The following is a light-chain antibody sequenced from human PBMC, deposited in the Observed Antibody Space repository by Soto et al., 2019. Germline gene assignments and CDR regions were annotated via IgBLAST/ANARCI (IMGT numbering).Light chain of an antibody. CDR1: SSNIGAGYP. J-gene: IGLJ2*01. V-gene: IGLV1-40*01. CDR3: ATWDSSLSGVV. Sequence: QSVLTQPPSVSGAPGQRVTISCTGSSSNIGAGYPVHWYQQLPGTAPKLLVAGNRPSGVPDRFSVSKSGASASLAITGLQAEDEADYYCATWDSSLSGVVFGGGTKVTVL. CDR2: G.